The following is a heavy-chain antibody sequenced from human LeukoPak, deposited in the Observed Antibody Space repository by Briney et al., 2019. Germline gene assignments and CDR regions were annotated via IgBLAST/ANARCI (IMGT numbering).Heavy chain of an antibody. D-gene: IGHD4-17*01. Sequence: GASVKVSCKASGYTFTSYAMNWVRQAPGQGLEWMGWINTNTGNPTYAQGFTGRFVFSLDTSVSTAYLQISSLKAEDTAVYYCAREGPHNDYGDRYYYYYYMDVWGKGTTVTVSS. V-gene: IGHV7-4-1*02. CDR1: GYTFTSYA. CDR2: INTNTGNP. CDR3: AREGPHNDYGDRYYYYYYMDV. J-gene: IGHJ6*03.